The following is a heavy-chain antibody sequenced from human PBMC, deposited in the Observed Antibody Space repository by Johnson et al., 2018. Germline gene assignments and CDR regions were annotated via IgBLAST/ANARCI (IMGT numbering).Heavy chain of an antibody. CDR3: ANGGWELLKTYVQH. CDR2: ISWNRGSI. V-gene: IGHV3-9*01. J-gene: IGHJ1*01. D-gene: IGHD1-26*01. CDR1: GFTFDDYA. Sequence: EVQLVESGGGLVQPGRSLRLSCAASGFTFDDYAMHWVRQAPGKGLEWVSGISWNRGSIGYADSVKGRFTSSRDNAKNSLYLQMNSLRAEDTSLYYCANGGWELLKTYVQHWGQGTLVTVSS.